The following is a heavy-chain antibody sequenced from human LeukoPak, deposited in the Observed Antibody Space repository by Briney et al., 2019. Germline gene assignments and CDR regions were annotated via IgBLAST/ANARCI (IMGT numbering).Heavy chain of an antibody. CDR2: IIPIFGTA. V-gene: IGHV1-69*05. J-gene: IGHJ4*02. CDR1: GGTFSIYA. Sequence: GSSVKVSCKASGGTFSIYAISWVRQAPGQGLEWMGGIIPIFGTANYAQKFQGRVTITTYESTSTAYMELSSLRSEDTAVYYCARGMVRGVPGPYFDYWGQGTLVTVSS. CDR3: ARGMVRGVPGPYFDY. D-gene: IGHD3-10*01.